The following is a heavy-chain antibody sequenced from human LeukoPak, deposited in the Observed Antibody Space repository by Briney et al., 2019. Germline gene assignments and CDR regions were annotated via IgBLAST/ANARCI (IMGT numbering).Heavy chain of an antibody. V-gene: IGHV1-2*02. Sequence: GASVKVSCKASGGTFSSYAISWVRQAPGQGLEWMGWINPNTGGTNYAQKFQGRVTMTRDTSISTPYMELSWPRSDDTAVYYCARALYTSRSYLATFSPTNFDYWGQGTLVTVSS. D-gene: IGHD6-13*01. CDR2: INPNTGGT. CDR1: GGTFSSYA. J-gene: IGHJ4*02. CDR3: ARALYTSRSYLATFSPTNFDY.